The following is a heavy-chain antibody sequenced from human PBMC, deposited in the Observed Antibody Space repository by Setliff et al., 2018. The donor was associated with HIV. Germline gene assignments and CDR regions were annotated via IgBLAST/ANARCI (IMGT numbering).Heavy chain of an antibody. CDR1: GYTFTSYA. CDR2: INAGNGNT. D-gene: IGHD5-18*01. V-gene: IGHV1-3*01. J-gene: IGHJ6*03. CDR3: ARDGGDTAMVSYYYYYYMDV. Sequence: ASVKVSCKASGYTFTSYAMHWVRQAPGQRLEWMGWINAGNGNTKYSQKFQGRVTITRDTSASTAYMELSSLRSEDTAVYYCARDGGDTAMVSYYYYYYMDVWGQGTMVTVSS.